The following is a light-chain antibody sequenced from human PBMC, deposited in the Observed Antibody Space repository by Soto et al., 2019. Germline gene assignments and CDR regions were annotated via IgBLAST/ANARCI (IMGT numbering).Light chain of an antibody. J-gene: IGKJ1*01. Sequence: DIVMTQSPDSLAVSLGERATTHCKSSQSILFPSDNKNYLAWYQQKSGQPPRLLIYWASTRESGVPDRFSGRGSGTDFSLTISSLEAEDVAVYYCQQHYTTPRTFGQGAKVDIK. CDR3: QQHYTTPRT. V-gene: IGKV4-1*01. CDR1: QSILFPSDNKNY. CDR2: WAS.